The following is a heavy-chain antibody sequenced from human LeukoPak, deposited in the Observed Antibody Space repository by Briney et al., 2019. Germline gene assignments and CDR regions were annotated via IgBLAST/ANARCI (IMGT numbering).Heavy chain of an antibody. CDR3: ARDFTQWLVDPELDY. D-gene: IGHD6-19*01. V-gene: IGHV3-21*01. Sequence: GGSLRLSCAASGFTFSSYIMNWVRQAPGKGLEWVSSISSSSSYIYYADSVKGRFTISRDNAKNSLYLQMNSLGAEDTAVYYCARDFTQWLVDPELDYWGQGTLVTVSS. J-gene: IGHJ4*02. CDR1: GFTFSSYI. CDR2: ISSSSSYI.